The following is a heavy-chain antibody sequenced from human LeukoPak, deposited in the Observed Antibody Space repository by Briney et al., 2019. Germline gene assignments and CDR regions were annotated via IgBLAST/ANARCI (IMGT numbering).Heavy chain of an antibody. CDR1: GFTFSSYG. Sequence: GRSLRLSCAASGFTFSSYGMHWVRQAPGKGLEWVAVISYDGSNKYYADSVKSRFTISRDNSKNTLYLQMNSLRAEDTAVYYCAKDWGYSGSYFDYWGQGTLVTVSS. CDR3: AKDWGYSGSYFDY. D-gene: IGHD1-26*01. V-gene: IGHV3-30*18. J-gene: IGHJ4*02. CDR2: ISYDGSNK.